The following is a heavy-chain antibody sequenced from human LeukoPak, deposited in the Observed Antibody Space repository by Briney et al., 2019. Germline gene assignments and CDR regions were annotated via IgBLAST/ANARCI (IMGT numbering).Heavy chain of an antibody. J-gene: IGHJ3*02. D-gene: IGHD2-2*01. CDR2: INAGNGNT. Sequence: GASVKVSCKASGYTFTSYAMHWVRQAPGQRLEWMGWINAGNGNTKYSQKFQGRVTITRDTSASTAYMELSSLRSEDTAVYYCARVVPAALGTSGAFEIWGQGTMVTVSS. V-gene: IGHV1-3*01. CDR1: GYTFTSYA. CDR3: ARVVPAALGTSGAFEI.